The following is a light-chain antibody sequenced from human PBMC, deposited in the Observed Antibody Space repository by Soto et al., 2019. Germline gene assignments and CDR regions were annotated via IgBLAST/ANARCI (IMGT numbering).Light chain of an antibody. Sequence: EIVLTQSPVTQSLSPGQTATLSCRASQPITRYLAWYQQKPGQAPRLLIYDASTRATGTPARFSGSGSGTVFPPTISRLPPEDSAVYSCQQRANWHTFGGGSTVEIK. J-gene: IGKJ4*01. CDR3: QQRANWHT. CDR2: DAS. V-gene: IGKV3-11*01. CDR1: QPITRY.